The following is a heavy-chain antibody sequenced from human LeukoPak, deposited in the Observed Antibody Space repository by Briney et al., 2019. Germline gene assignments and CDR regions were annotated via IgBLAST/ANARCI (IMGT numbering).Heavy chain of an antibody. J-gene: IGHJ4*02. D-gene: IGHD3-16*01. Sequence: SETLSLTCTVSGASISSGGIFWSWIRQHPGKGLEWIGYIYYRGSTYYNPPLRSRATISVDTSKNQFSPNLTSVTAADTAVYFCARGVPHYGVSAFYYYDYWGQGTLVSVSS. V-gene: IGHV4-31*03. CDR2: IYYRGST. CDR3: ARGVPHYGVSAFYYYDY. CDR1: GASISSGGIF.